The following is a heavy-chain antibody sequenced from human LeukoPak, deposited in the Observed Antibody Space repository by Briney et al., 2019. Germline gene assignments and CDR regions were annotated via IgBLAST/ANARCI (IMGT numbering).Heavy chain of an antibody. CDR1: GGSFSGYY. J-gene: IGHJ3*02. D-gene: IGHD3-3*01. CDR3: ARTTYYEFWSGSPGAFDI. Sequence: SETLSLTCGVSGGSFSGYYWTWIRQPPGKGLEWIGEINHRGSTNYNPSLKGRVTISVDTSKNVFSLNLDSVTAADTAVYYCARTTYYEFWSGSPGAFDIWGQGSRVTVSS. V-gene: IGHV4-34*01. CDR2: INHRGST.